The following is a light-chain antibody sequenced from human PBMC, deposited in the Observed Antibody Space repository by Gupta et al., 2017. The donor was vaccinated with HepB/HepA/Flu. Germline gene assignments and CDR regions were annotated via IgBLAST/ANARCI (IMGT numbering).Light chain of an antibody. CDR2: GAS. J-gene: IGKJ5*01. V-gene: IGKV3-15*01. Sequence: EIVMTQSPATLSVSPGERATLSCRASQSVSSNLAWYQQKPGQAPRLLIYGASTRATGIPARFSGSGSGTEFTLTISSLQSEDFAVYYCQQDNNWPFTFGQGTLVEIK. CDR3: QQDNNWPFT. CDR1: QSVSSN.